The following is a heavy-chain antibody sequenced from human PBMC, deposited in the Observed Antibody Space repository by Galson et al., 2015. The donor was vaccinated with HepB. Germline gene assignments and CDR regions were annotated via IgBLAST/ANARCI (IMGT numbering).Heavy chain of an antibody. V-gene: IGHV1-58*01. D-gene: IGHD4-17*01. Sequence: SVKVSCKASGFTFTSSAVQWVRQARGQRLEWIGWIVVGSGNTNYAQKFQERVTITRDMSTSTAYMELSSLRSEDTAVYYCARESFDDGDYWGHYFDYWGQGTLVTVSS. J-gene: IGHJ4*02. CDR3: ARESFDDGDYWGHYFDY. CDR1: GFTFTSSA. CDR2: IVVGSGNT.